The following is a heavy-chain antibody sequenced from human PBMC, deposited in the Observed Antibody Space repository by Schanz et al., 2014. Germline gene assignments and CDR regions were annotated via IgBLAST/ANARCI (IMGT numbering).Heavy chain of an antibody. CDR1: GDSISSTSYY. D-gene: IGHD6-19*01. Sequence: QLQMQESGPGLVKPSETLSLTCSVSGDSISSTSYYWGWIRQPPGKGLEWIGSIYYSGSTYYNAARKRRVPIAVETSKNLSPRRLNSVTAADSAVYYCARLWGGWRIPDYWGQGTLVTVSS. J-gene: IGHJ4*02. CDR3: ARLWGGWRIPDY. CDR2: IYYSGST. V-gene: IGHV4-39*01.